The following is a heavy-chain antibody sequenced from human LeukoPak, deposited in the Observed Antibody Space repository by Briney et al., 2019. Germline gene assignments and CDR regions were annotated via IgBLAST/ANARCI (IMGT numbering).Heavy chain of an antibody. CDR1: GFTFSHYC. Sequence: GGSLRLSCAASGFTFSHYCMSWVRQAPGKGLEWVASINQGGGEKYYVDSVKGRFTISRDNATNTLFLQMNSLRAEDTAVYYCASRNYGGSPLPLDSWGQGTLFTVSS. D-gene: IGHD4-23*01. J-gene: IGHJ4*02. CDR2: INQGGGEK. V-gene: IGHV3-7*01. CDR3: ASRNYGGSPLPLDS.